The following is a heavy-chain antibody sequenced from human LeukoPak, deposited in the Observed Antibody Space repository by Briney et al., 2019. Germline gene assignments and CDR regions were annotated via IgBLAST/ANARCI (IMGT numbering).Heavy chain of an antibody. CDR1: GGSISSYY. CDR3: ARGYNWNYYNNYYYYMDV. D-gene: IGHD1-7*01. J-gene: IGHJ6*03. Sequence: PSETLSLTCSVSGGSISSYYWSWIRQPPGKGLEWIGYIYYSGSTNYNPSLKSRVTISVDTSKNQFSLKLSSVTAADTAVYYCARGYNWNYYNNYYYYMDVCGKGTTVTVSS. V-gene: IGHV4-59*01. CDR2: IYYSGST.